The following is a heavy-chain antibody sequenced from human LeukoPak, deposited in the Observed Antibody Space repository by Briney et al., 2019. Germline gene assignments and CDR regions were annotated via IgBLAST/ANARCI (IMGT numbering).Heavy chain of an antibody. CDR3: ARDQNEYYYDSSGYSL. V-gene: IGHV4-61*01. D-gene: IGHD3-22*01. CDR1: GGSVSSGSYY. J-gene: IGHJ4*02. CDR2: IYYSGST. Sequence: SETLSLTCTVSGGSVSSGSYYWSWDRQPPGKGLEWIGYIYYSGSTNYNPSLKSRVTISVDTSKNQFSLKLSSVTAADTAVYYCARDQNEYYYDSSGYSLWGQGTLVTISS.